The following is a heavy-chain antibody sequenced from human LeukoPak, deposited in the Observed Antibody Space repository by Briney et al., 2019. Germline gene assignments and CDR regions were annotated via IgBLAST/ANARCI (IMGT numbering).Heavy chain of an antibody. V-gene: IGHV1-69*06. CDR1: GGTFSSYP. CDR2: ITPIFGRP. J-gene: IGHJ4*02. Sequence: ASVKVSCKASGGTFSSYPINWVRQAPGQGLEWMGGITPIFGRPNYAQNFQGRITITADRSTSTAYMEPSRLISEDTAVYYCARSSGSYRLFDYWGQGTPVTVSS. CDR3: ARSSGSYRLFDY. D-gene: IGHD3-10*01.